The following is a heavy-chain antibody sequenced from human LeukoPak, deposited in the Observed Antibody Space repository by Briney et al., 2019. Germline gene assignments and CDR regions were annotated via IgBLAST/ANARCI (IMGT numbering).Heavy chain of an antibody. V-gene: IGHV3-48*04. J-gene: IGHJ5*02. CDR3: ARDAAVAGLFDP. Sequence: GGSLRLSCAASGFTFSSSSMIWVRQAPGKGLEWVSYISSGSSTIYYADSVKGRFTISRDNAQNSLYLQMNSLRAEDTAVYYCARDAAVAGLFDPWGQGTLVTVSS. CDR2: ISSGSSTI. CDR1: GFTFSSSS. D-gene: IGHD6-19*01.